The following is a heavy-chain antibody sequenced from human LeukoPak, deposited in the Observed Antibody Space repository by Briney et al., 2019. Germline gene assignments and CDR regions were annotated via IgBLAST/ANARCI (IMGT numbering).Heavy chain of an antibody. CDR2: ISGSGGST. V-gene: IGHV3-23*01. CDR3: AKDYYYDSSGDPGGFDY. D-gene: IGHD3-22*01. CDR1: GFTFSSYA. J-gene: IGHJ4*02. Sequence: GGSLRLSCAASGFTFSSYAMSWVRQAPGKGLEWVSAISGSGGSTHYADSVKGRFTISRDNSKNTLYLQMNSLRAEDTAVYYCAKDYYYDSSGDPGGFDYWGQGTLVTVSS.